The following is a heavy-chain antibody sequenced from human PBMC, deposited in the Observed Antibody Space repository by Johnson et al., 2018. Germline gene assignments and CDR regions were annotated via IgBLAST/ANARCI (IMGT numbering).Heavy chain of an antibody. J-gene: IGHJ3*02. CDR2: INGDGSST. CDR1: GFTFSSYW. D-gene: IGHD2-2*02. Sequence: VQLVQSGGGLVQPGGSLRLSCAVSGFTFSSYWMHWVRQVPGKGLVWVSRINGDGSSTRYADSGKGRFIISRDNAKNTWHLQMNSLRAEDMAVYYCAREGLEWSSSSCYRATFDIWGQGTMVTVSS. CDR3: AREGLEWSSSSCYRATFDI. V-gene: IGHV3-74*01.